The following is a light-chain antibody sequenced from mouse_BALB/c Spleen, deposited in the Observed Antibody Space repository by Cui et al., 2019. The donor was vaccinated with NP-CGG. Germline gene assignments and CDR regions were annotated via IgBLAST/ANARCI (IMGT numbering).Light chain of an antibody. Sequence: QAFVTQESVLTTSPGETVTLTCRSSTGAVTTNNYANWVQEKPDHLFTGLIGGTNNRAPGVPARFSGSLIGDKAALTITGAQTEDEAIYFCALWYSNHWVFGGGTKLTVL. CDR3: ALWYSNHWV. J-gene: IGLJ1*01. CDR1: TGAVTTNNY. V-gene: IGLV1*01. CDR2: GTN.